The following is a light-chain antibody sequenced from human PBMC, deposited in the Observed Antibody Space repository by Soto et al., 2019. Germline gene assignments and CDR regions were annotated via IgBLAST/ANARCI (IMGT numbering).Light chain of an antibody. J-gene: IGKJ4*01. CDR1: QSVSSSY. Sequence: ETVLTQSPGTLSLSPGDRATLSCRASQSVSSSYLAWYQQKPGQAPGLLIYDASNRATGIPARFSGGGSGTDFTLTISRLEPEDFAVYYCQQFSSYPLTFGGGTKVDIK. CDR2: DAS. CDR3: QQFSSYPLT. V-gene: IGKV3-20*01.